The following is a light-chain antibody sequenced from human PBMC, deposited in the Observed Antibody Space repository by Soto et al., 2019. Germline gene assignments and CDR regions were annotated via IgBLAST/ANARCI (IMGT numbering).Light chain of an antibody. J-gene: IGLJ2*01. CDR3: SSYTSSSTPVV. Sequence: QSALTQPASVSGSHGQSITISCTGTSSDVGGYNYVSWYQQHPGKAPKLMIYDVSNRPSGVSNRFSGSKSGNTASLTISGLQAEEEADYYCSSYTSSSTPVVFGGGTKLTVL. CDR1: SSDVGGYNY. CDR2: DVS. V-gene: IGLV2-14*01.